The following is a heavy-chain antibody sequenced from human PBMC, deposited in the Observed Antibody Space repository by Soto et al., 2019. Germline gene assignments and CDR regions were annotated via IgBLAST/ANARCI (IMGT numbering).Heavy chain of an antibody. CDR1: GGSISSGGYY. D-gene: IGHD2-2*01. CDR3: ARAVYCSSTSCNWFDP. V-gene: IGHV4-31*03. J-gene: IGHJ5*02. Sequence: QVQLQESGPGLVKPSQTLSLTCTVSGGSISSGGYYWSWIRQHPGKGLEWMGYIYYSGSTYYNPSLKSRVTISVDTSKNQFSLKLSSVTAADTAVYYCARAVYCSSTSCNWFDPWGQGTLVTVSS. CDR2: IYYSGST.